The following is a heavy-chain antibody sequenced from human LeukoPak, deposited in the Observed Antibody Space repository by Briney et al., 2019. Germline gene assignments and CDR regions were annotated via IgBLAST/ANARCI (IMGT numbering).Heavy chain of an antibody. D-gene: IGHD6-13*01. J-gene: IGHJ4*02. CDR2: IYYSGST. CDR1: GGSISSYY. V-gene: IGHV4-59*08. CDR3: ARRSSSWPVPYYFDY. Sequence: PSETLSLTCTVSGGSISSYYLSWIRQPPGKGLEWIGYIYYSGSTNYNPSLKSRVTISVDTSKNPFSLKLSSVTAADTAVYYCARRSSSWPVPYYFDYWGQGTLVTVSS.